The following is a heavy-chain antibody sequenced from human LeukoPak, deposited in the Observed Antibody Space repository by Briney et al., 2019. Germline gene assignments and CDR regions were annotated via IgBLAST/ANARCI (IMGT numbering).Heavy chain of an antibody. CDR3: AKGPKYYYDSSGYSHFDY. Sequence: PGGSLRLSCAASGFTFNNYGMHWVRQAPGKGLEWLAFIRYDGSNTYYADSVKGRFTVSRDDSKNTLYLQMNSLRGDDTAVYYCAKGPKYYYDSSGYSHFDYWGQGTLVTVSS. CDR2: IRYDGSNT. CDR1: GFTFNNYG. V-gene: IGHV3-30*02. D-gene: IGHD3-22*01. J-gene: IGHJ4*02.